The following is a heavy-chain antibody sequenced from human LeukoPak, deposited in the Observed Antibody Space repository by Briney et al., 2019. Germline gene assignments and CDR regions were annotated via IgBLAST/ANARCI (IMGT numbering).Heavy chain of an antibody. CDR1: GFTFSSYS. D-gene: IGHD6-13*01. J-gene: IGHJ6*02. V-gene: IGHV3-21*01. CDR3: ARSMYSSSWYDYYGMDV. CDR2: ISSSSSYI. Sequence: GGSLRLSCADSGFTFSSYSMNWVRQAPGKGLEWVSSISSSSSYIYYADSVKGRFTISRDNAKNSPYLQMNSLRAEDTAVYYCARSMYSSSWYDYYGMDVWGQGTTVTVSS.